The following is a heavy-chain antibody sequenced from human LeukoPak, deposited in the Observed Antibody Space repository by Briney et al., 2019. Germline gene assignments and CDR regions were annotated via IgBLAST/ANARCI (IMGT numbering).Heavy chain of an antibody. D-gene: IGHD4-17*01. J-gene: IGHJ6*02. CDR3: ARDLPIYGDYGIYYYYYGMDV. CDR1: GGTFSSYA. CDR2: IIPIFGTA. Sequence: ASVKVSCKASGGTFSSYAISWVRQAPGQGLEWMGGIIPIFGTASYAQKFQGRVTMTRDTSTSTVYMELSSLRSEDTAVYYCARDLPIYGDYGIYYYYYGMDVWGQGTTVTVSS. V-gene: IGHV1-69*05.